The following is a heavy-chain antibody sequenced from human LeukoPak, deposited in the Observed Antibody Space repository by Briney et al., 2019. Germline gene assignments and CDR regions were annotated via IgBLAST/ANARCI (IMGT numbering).Heavy chain of an antibody. J-gene: IGHJ4*02. D-gene: IGHD3-3*01. V-gene: IGHV3-23*01. Sequence: GGSLRLSCAASGFTFSSYAMSWVRQAPGKGLEWVSAISGSGGSTYYADSVKGRFTISRDSSENTLYLQMNSLRAEDTAVYYCAKALGITIFGVVSYYFDYWGQGTLVTVSS. CDR1: GFTFSSYA. CDR2: ISGSGGST. CDR3: AKALGITIFGVVSYYFDY.